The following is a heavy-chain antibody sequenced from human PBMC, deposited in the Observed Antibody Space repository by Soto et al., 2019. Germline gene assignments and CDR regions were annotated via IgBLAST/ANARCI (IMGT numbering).Heavy chain of an antibody. CDR2: ISYDGSNK. V-gene: IGHV3-30-3*01. Sequence: GGSLRLSCAASGFTFSSYAMHWVRQAPGKGLEWVAVISYDGSNKYYADSVKGRFTISRDNSKNTLYLQMNSLRAEDTAVYYCARDQGPIARAPFDYWGQGTLVTVSS. CDR1: GFTFSSYA. CDR3: ARDQGPIARAPFDY. D-gene: IGHD6-13*01. J-gene: IGHJ4*02.